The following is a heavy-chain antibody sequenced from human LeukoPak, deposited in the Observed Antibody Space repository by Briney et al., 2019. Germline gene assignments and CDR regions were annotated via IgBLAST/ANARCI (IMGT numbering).Heavy chain of an antibody. CDR1: GFTFSSYG. V-gene: IGHV3-30*02. CDR2: IRYDGSNK. J-gene: IGHJ3*02. Sequence: GGSLRLSCAASGFTFSSYGMHWVRQAPGKGLEWVAFIRYDGSNKYYADSVKGRFTISRDNSKNTLYLQMNSLRAEDTAVYYCARARRSTSAFDIWGQGTMVTVSS. D-gene: IGHD2-2*01. CDR3: ARARRSTSAFDI.